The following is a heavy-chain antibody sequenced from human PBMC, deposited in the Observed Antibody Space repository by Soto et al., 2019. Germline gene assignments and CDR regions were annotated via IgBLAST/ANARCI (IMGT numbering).Heavy chain of an antibody. V-gene: IGHV3-30*18. D-gene: IGHD6-13*01. J-gene: IGHJ3*02. CDR1: GFTFSSYG. CDR2: ISYDGSNK. Sequence: GGSLRLSCAASGFTFSSYGMHWVRQAPGKGLEWVAVISYDGSNKYYADSVKGRFTISRDNSKNTLYLQMNSLRAEDTAVYYCAKVASKSGDIAAYAFDIWGQGTMVTVSS. CDR3: AKVASKSGDIAAYAFDI.